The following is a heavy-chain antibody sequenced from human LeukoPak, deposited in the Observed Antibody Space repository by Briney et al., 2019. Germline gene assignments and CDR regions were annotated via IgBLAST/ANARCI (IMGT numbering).Heavy chain of an antibody. J-gene: IGHJ4*02. CDR3: ARVNTTDTAMVTGVFDY. CDR1: GGTFSSYV. V-gene: IGHV1-69*04. CDR2: IIPIFGIA. D-gene: IGHD5-18*01. Sequence: ASVKVSCKASGGTFSSYVISWVRQPPGQGREWMGRIIPIFGIANYAQKFQGRVTITADKSTSTAYMELSSLRSEDTAVYYCARVNTTDTAMVTGVFDYWGQGTLVTVSS.